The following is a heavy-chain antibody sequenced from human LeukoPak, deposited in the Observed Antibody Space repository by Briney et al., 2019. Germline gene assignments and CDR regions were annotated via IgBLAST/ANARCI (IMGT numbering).Heavy chain of an antibody. V-gene: IGHV1-2*02. Sequence: ASVKVSCKTSGYTFTDYYIHWVRQAPGQGLEWMGWIVPNSGGTNYAQKFQGRVTLTRDTSIDTAYMELSSLTSDDTAVYYSTRVFHTPIATWAYWGQGTLVTVSS. J-gene: IGHJ4*02. CDR1: GYTFTDYY. CDR3: TRVFHTPIATWAY. D-gene: IGHD5-24*01. CDR2: IVPNSGGT.